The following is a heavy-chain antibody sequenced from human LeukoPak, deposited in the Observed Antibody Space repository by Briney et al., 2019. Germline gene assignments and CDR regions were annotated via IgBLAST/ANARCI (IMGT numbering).Heavy chain of an antibody. CDR1: GYTFTSYG. V-gene: IGHV1-18*01. Sequence: GASVKVSCKASGYTFTSYGISWVRQAPGQGLEWMGWISAYNGNTNYAQKLQGRVTMTTDTSTSTAYMELRSLRSDDTAVYYCARVGQGYDILTGYSYYFDYWGQGTLVTVSS. CDR3: ARVGQGYDILTGYSYYFDY. J-gene: IGHJ4*02. CDR2: ISAYNGNT. D-gene: IGHD3-9*01.